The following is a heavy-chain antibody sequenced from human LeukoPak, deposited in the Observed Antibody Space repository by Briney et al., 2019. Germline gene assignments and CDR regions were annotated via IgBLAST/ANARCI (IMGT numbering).Heavy chain of an antibody. J-gene: IGHJ4*02. CDR1: GYTFTSYY. V-gene: IGHV1-46*01. Sequence: ASVKVSCKAYGYTFTSYYMHWVRQAPGQGLEWMGIINPSGGSTSYAQKFQGRVTMTRDTSTSTVYMELSSLRSEDTAVYYCARDKSYSFYDILTGSLPDYWGQGTLVTVSS. D-gene: IGHD3-9*01. CDR2: INPSGGST. CDR3: ARDKSYSFYDILTGSLPDY.